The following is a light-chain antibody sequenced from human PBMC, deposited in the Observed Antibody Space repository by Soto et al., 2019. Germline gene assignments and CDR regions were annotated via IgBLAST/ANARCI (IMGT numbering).Light chain of an antibody. J-gene: IGKJ4*01. CDR2: GAS. CDR1: QSVSSNY. CDR3: QQYGSSLLT. V-gene: IGKV3-20*01. Sequence: EIVLTQSPGTMSLSPGERATLSCRASQSVSSNYLAWYQQKPGHSPRLLIYGASSRATGIPDRFSGSGSGTDFTLTISRLEPEDFVVYYCQQYGSSLLTFGGGTKVEIK.